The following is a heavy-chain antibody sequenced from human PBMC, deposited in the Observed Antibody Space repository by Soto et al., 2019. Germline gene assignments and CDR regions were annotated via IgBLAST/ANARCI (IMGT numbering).Heavy chain of an antibody. V-gene: IGHV4-39*01. Sequence: SETLSLTCTVSGGSISSSSYYWGWIREPPGKGLEWIGSIYYSGSTYYNPSLKSRVTISVDTSKNQFSLKLSSVTAADTAVYYCARPQPGIAAAGTSPVDYYYYGMDVWGQGTTVTVS. CDR3: ARPQPGIAAAGTSPVDYYYYGMDV. J-gene: IGHJ6*02. CDR1: GGSISSSSYY. CDR2: IYYSGST. D-gene: IGHD6-13*01.